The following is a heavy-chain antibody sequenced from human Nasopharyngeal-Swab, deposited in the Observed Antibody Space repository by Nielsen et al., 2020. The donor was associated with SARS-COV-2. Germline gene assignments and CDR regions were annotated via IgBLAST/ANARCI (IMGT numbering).Heavy chain of an antibody. CDR2: IIPIFGTP. Sequence: SVKISCKASGGTFSSYAISWVRQAPGQGLEWMGGIIPIFGTPNYAQEFQGRVTISADESTSTAYMELSSLRSEDTAVYYCARASDGSENYYYFDYWGQGTLVTVSS. J-gene: IGHJ4*02. D-gene: IGHD3-10*01. CDR3: ARASDGSENYYYFDY. V-gene: IGHV1-69*13. CDR1: GGTFSSYA.